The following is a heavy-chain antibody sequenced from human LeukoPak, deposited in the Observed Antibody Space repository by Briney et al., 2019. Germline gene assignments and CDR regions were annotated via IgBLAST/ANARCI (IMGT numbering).Heavy chain of an antibody. J-gene: IGHJ4*02. CDR2: INPNSGDT. CDR1: GYILTDYY. CDR3: ARDVGEYCSSTNCYASHY. Sequence: GASVKVSCKASGYILTDYYIHWVRQAPGQGLEWMGWINPNSGDTNYAQKFQGRVTMTRDTSISTVYMELRRLRYDDTAVYYCARDVGEYCSSTNCYASHYWGQGTLVTVSS. D-gene: IGHD2-2*01. V-gene: IGHV1-2*02.